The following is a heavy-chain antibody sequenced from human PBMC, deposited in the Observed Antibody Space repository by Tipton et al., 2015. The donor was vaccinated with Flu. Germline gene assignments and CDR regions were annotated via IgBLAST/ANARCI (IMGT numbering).Heavy chain of an antibody. CDR1: GGSISSSSYY. V-gene: IGHV4-39*07. CDR2: IYYSGST. Sequence: TLSLTCTVSGGSISSSSYYWGWIRQPPGKGREWIGSIYYSGSTNYNPSLKSRVTISVDTSKNQFSLKLSSVTAADTAVYYCARGIGPALLVDTAERWFDPWGQGTLVTVSS. CDR3: ARGIGPALLVDTAERWFDP. D-gene: IGHD5-18*01. J-gene: IGHJ5*02.